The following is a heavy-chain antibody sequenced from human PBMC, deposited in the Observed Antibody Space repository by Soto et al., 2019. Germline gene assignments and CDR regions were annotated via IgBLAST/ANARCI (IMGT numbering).Heavy chain of an antibody. J-gene: IGHJ4*02. CDR3: GRESMSGWVDY. D-gene: IGHD1-26*01. Sequence: PSQTLSLTCAISGDSVSSNSAVWNWIRQSPSRGLEWLGRTYFRSKWFSDYAVSVKSRITINPDTSKNQFSLQLNSVTPEDTAVYYCGRESMSGWVDYWGQRALVTVSS. CDR1: GDSVSSNSAV. CDR2: TYFRSKWFS. V-gene: IGHV6-1*01.